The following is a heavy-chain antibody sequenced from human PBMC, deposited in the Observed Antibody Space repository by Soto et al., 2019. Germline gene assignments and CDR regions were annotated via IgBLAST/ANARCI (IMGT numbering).Heavy chain of an antibody. D-gene: IGHD3-3*01. Sequence: ESGGGVVQPGRSLRLSCEAFEFTFSNHAMHWVRQAPGKGLEWVAVISYDGSNKYYADSVKGRFTISRDNSKNTLYLQMNSLRAEDTAMYYCARDRGGRDFWIGYPTGWFDPWGQGTLVTVSS. CDR1: EFTFSNHA. V-gene: IGHV3-30*04. J-gene: IGHJ5*02. CDR2: ISYDGSNK. CDR3: ARDRGGRDFWIGYPTGWFDP.